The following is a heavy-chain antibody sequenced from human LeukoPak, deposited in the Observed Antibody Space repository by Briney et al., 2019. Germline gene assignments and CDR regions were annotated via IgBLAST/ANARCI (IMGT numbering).Heavy chain of an antibody. CDR1: GYTFTGYY. V-gene: IGHV1-2*02. Sequence: GASVKVSCKASGYTFTGYYMHWVRQAPGQGLEWMGWINPNSGGTNYAQKFQGRVTMTRDTSISTAYMELSRLRSDDTAVYYCARDVSVVVVPAATPDYWGQGTLVTVSS. CDR3: ARDVSVVVVPAATPDY. CDR2: INPNSGGT. D-gene: IGHD2-2*02. J-gene: IGHJ4*02.